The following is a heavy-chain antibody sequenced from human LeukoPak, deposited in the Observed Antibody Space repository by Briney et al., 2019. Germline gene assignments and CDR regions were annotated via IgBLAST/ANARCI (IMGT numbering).Heavy chain of an antibody. CDR2: ISGSGGST. Sequence: QTGGSLRLSCAASGFTFSSYAMSWVRQAPGKGLEWVSAISGSGGSTYYADSVKGRFTISRDNSKNTLYLQMNSLRAEDTAVYYCAKWHNRGWYSDYWGQGTLVTVSS. CDR3: AKWHNRGWYSDY. D-gene: IGHD6-19*01. V-gene: IGHV3-23*01. J-gene: IGHJ4*02. CDR1: GFTFSSYA.